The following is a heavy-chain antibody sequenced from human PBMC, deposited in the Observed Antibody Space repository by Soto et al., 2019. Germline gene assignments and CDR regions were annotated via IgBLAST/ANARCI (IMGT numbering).Heavy chain of an antibody. D-gene: IGHD2-15*01. CDR2: INAGNGNT. V-gene: IGHV1-3*01. J-gene: IGHJ4*02. CDR3: ARDLGGWPDY. Sequence: QVQLVQSGAEVKKPGASVKVSCKDSGYTFTSYAMHWVRQAPGQRLEWMGWINAGNGNTKYSQKFQGRVTITRDTPASTAYMELSSLRSEETAVYYCARDLGGWPDYWGQGTLVTVSS. CDR1: GYTFTSYA.